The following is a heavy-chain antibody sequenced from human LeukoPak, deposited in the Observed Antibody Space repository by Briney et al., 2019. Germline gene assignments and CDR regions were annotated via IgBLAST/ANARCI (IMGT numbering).Heavy chain of an antibody. V-gene: IGHV3-48*04. CDR2: ISSSGSTI. J-gene: IGHJ5*02. Sequence: GGSLRLSCAASGFTFSSYSMNWIRQAPGKGLEWVSYISSSGSTIYYADSVKGRFTISRDNAKNSLYLQMNSLRAEDTAVYYCARTRGFPSAPWGFDPWGQGTLVTVSS. CDR3: ARTRGFPSAPWGFDP. CDR1: GFTFSSYS. D-gene: IGHD2-2*01.